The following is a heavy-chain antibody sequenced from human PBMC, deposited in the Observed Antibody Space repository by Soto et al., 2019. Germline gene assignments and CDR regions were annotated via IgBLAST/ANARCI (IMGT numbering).Heavy chain of an antibody. D-gene: IGHD6-19*01. J-gene: IGHJ4*02. CDR3: AKEGVAVSGTFDY. CDR2: ISYDGSNK. V-gene: IGHV3-30*18. Sequence: GSLRLSCAASGFTFSSYGMHWVRQAPGKGLEWVAVISYDGSNKYYADSVKGRFTISRDNSKNTLYLQMNSLRAEDTAVYYCAKEGVAVSGTFDYWGQGTLVTVSS. CDR1: GFTFSSYG.